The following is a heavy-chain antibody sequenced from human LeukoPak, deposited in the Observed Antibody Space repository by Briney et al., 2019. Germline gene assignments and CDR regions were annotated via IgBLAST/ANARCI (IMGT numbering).Heavy chain of an antibody. Sequence: KASETLSLTCTVSGGSISSFYWSWIRQPPGKGLEWIGYIYGGGTTKYNPSLKSRVTTSVDTSKNQFSLNLDSVTAADTAVYYCARDYGGKFDYWGQGSLVTVSS. CDR2: IYGGGTT. CDR3: ARDYGGKFDY. J-gene: IGHJ4*02. D-gene: IGHD4-23*01. V-gene: IGHV4-59*01. CDR1: GGSISSFY.